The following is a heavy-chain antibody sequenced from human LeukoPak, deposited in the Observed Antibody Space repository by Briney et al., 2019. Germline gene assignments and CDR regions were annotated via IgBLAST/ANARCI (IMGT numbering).Heavy chain of an antibody. Sequence: PGGSLRLSCAASGFTFSSYWMHWVRQAPGKGLVWVSRINSDGSSTSYADSVKGRFTISRDNAKNTLYLQMNSLRAEDTAVYYCARGFPSSSRWFDPWGQGTLVTVSS. CDR2: INSDGSST. CDR1: GFTFSSYW. J-gene: IGHJ5*02. V-gene: IGHV3-74*01. D-gene: IGHD6-6*01. CDR3: ARGFPSSSRWFDP.